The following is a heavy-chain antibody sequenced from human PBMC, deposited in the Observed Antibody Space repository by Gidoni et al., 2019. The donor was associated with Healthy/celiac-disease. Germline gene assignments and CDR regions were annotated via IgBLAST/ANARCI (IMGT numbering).Heavy chain of an antibody. V-gene: IGHV3-11*05. Sequence: QVQLVESGGGLVNPGGSLRLSCAASGFPFSDYYMSWIRQAPGKGLEWVSYISSSSSYTNYADSVKGRFTISRDNAKNSLYLQMNSLRAEDTAVYYCARDIAVAVAGTSLDYWGQGTLVTVSS. D-gene: IGHD6-19*01. CDR2: ISSSSSYT. CDR3: ARDIAVAVAGTSLDY. J-gene: IGHJ4*02. CDR1: GFPFSDYY.